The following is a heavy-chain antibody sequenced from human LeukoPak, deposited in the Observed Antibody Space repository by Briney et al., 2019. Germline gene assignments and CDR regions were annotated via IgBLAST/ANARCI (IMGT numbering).Heavy chain of an antibody. CDR2: INPDSGGT. Sequence: GASVKVSCKASGYTFTDYYMHWVRQAPGQGLEWMGWINPDSGGTDYAQKFQGRVTMTRDTSISTAYMELSSLRSDDTAVYYCARDSHSSGWYLPDYWGQGTPVTVSS. CDR1: GYTFTDYY. J-gene: IGHJ4*02. V-gene: IGHV1-2*02. D-gene: IGHD6-19*01. CDR3: ARDSHSSGWYLPDY.